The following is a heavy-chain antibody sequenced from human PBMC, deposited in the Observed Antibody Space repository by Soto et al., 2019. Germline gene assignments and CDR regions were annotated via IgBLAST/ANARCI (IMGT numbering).Heavy chain of an antibody. D-gene: IGHD2-2*01. J-gene: IGHJ6*02. CDR1: GYTLTSCY. Sequence: ASVKVSCKASGYTLTSCYLHWVRQAPGQGPEWMGIINPSGGITNDAQKFQDRVTMTSDTSTSTVYMELSSLRSEDTAVYYCARGISTTRYYYYYGMDVWGQGTTVTVSS. CDR3: ARGISTTRYYYYYGMDV. CDR2: INPSGGIT. V-gene: IGHV1-46*01.